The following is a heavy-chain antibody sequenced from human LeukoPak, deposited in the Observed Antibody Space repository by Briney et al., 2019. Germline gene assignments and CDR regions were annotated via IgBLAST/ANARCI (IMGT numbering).Heavy chain of an antibody. CDR3: AKVMDSSSSAGDY. V-gene: IGHV3-23*01. Sequence: PGGSLRLSCAASGFTFSSYAMSWVRQAPGKGLEWVSAISGSGGSTYYAGSVKGRFTISRDNSKNTQYLQMNSLRAEDTAVYYCAKVMDSSSSAGDYWGQGTLVTVSS. J-gene: IGHJ4*02. CDR2: ISGSGGST. D-gene: IGHD6-6*01. CDR1: GFTFSSYA.